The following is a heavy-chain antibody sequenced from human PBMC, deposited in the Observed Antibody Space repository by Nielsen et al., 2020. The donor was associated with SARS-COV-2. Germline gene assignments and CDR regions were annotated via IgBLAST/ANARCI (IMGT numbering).Heavy chain of an antibody. V-gene: IGHV1-18*04. Sequence: ASVKVSCKASGYTFNNNGFSWVRPAPGQGLEWVGWVSAYNANTNYAQKLQGRVTMTTDTSTSTAYMELRSLRSDDTAVYYCARAVGSAFYYYYMDVWGQGTAVTVSS. CDR3: ARAVGSAFYYYYMDV. J-gene: IGHJ6*03. CDR2: VSAYNANT. CDR1: GYTFNNNG. D-gene: IGHD2-15*01.